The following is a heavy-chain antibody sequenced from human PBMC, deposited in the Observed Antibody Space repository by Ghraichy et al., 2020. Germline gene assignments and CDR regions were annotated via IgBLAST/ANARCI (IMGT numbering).Heavy chain of an antibody. CDR1: GGAISSGGYY. CDR2: IFHSGNT. CDR3: AKDYSSTPGRMDV. D-gene: IGHD6-13*01. V-gene: IGHV4-31*03. J-gene: IGHJ6*02. Sequence: SETLSLTCTVSGGAISSGGYYWSWIRQHPGKGLEWIGYIFHSGNTYYNPSLKSRISISADTSKNQFSLRLSSVTAADTAVNYCAKDYSSTPGRMDVWGQGTTVTV.